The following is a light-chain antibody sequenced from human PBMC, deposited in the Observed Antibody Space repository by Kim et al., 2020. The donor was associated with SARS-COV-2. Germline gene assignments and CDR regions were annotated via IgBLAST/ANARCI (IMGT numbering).Light chain of an antibody. CDR1: KVGERY. J-gene: IGLJ3*02. Sequence: VSLGQTASITCSGHKVGERYATWYQQRPGQPPLVVIYQEDKRPSGISDRFSGSNSGDTATLTISGTQAMDEADYFCQAWDSNPEKVFGGGTQLTVL. CDR2: QED. CDR3: QAWDSNPEKV. V-gene: IGLV3-1*01.